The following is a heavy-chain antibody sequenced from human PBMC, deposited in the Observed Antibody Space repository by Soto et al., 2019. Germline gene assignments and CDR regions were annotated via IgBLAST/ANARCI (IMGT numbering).Heavy chain of an antibody. CDR1: GYTFTSYG. J-gene: IGHJ3*02. CDR3: ARVPGIVATARRLSI. Sequence: QVQLVQSGAEVKKPGASVKVSCKASGYTFTSYGISWVRQAPGQVLEWMGWISAYNGNTNYAQKLQGRVTMTTDTSTSTAYMELGSLRFDDTDLYYCARVPGIVATARRLSIWGQGTMVTVSS. D-gene: IGHD5-12*01. CDR2: ISAYNGNT. V-gene: IGHV1-18*01.